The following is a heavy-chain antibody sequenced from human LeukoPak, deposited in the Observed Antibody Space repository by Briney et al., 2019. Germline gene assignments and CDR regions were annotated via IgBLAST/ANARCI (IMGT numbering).Heavy chain of an antibody. D-gene: IGHD2-2*01. CDR2: ISGSGATT. J-gene: IGHJ4*02. CDR3: AKDQADCSRSSCYERGFDY. V-gene: IGHV3-23*01. CDR1: GFTFDDYG. Sequence: GGSLRLSCAASGFTFDDYGMSWVRQAPGKGLAWVSAISGSGATTHYADSVQGRFTISRDNSKNTLYLQMNSLRGEDTAVYYCAKDQADCSRSSCYERGFDYWGQGTLVTVSS.